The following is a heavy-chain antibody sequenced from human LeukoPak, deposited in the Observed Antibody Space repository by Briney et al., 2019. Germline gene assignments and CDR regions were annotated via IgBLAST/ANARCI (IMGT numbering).Heavy chain of an antibody. D-gene: IGHD6-6*01. V-gene: IGHV3-23*01. CDR3: TKTGARYSASSNFDS. J-gene: IGHJ4*02. Sequence: GGSLRLSCAASGFPFTTYAMSWVRQPPGKGLEWVSAISNSGDNTYYADSVKGRFTISRDNSKNTLFLQMNSLRAEDTAMYYCTKTGARYSASSNFDSWGQGALATVSS. CDR1: GFPFTTYA. CDR2: ISNSGDNT.